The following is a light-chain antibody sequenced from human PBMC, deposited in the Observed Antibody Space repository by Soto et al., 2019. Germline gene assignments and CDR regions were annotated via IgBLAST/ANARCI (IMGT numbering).Light chain of an antibody. CDR2: AES. Sequence: DLQMTQSPSSLSAAVGDRFTITCRASQGISNYLAWYQQKPGKVPEILIFAESTLRSGVPYRLSGSGSGTDLNLTISRLQPEDVATYYCQLYNIDPRTCGQGTKVDIK. CDR3: QLYNIDPRT. CDR1: QGISNY. V-gene: IGKV1-27*01. J-gene: IGKJ1*01.